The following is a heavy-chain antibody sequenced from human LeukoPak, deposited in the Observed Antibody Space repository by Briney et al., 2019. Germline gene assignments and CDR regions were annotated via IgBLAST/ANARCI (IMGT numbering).Heavy chain of an antibody. Sequence: GASVKVSCKASGYTFTSYAMHWVRQAPGQGPEWMGRISTYNGHTNYAQKLQGRVTMTTDTSTSTAYMELRSLRSDDTAVYYCARGGYYDILTGYETVDAFDIWGQGTMVTVSS. CDR3: ARGGYYDILTGYETVDAFDI. CDR1: GYTFTSYA. J-gene: IGHJ3*02. CDR2: ISTYNGHT. D-gene: IGHD3-9*01. V-gene: IGHV1-18*01.